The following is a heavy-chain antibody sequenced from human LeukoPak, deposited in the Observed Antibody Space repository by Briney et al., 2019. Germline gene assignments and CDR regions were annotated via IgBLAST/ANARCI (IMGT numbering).Heavy chain of an antibody. D-gene: IGHD1-7*01. J-gene: IGHJ3*01. Sequence: GASVNVSCKASGYTFTTYTIHWVRQAPGQRLEWMGWFNAGNGNTKYSQKFQGRVTITRDTSASTAYMELSSLRSEDTAVFYCARESWHYGTDAFDVWGQGTMVTVSS. CDR1: GYTFTTYT. CDR3: ARESWHYGTDAFDV. CDR2: FNAGNGNT. V-gene: IGHV1-3*01.